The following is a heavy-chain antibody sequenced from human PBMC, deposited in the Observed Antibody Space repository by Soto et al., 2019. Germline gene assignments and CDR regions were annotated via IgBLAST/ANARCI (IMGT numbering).Heavy chain of an antibody. Sequence: SETLSLTCTVSGGSISTYYWNWIRQPPGKGLEWIGNISYSGSTNYNPSLKSRVTMSVDTSKNQFSLKLSSVTAADTAVYYCASSTPSYYDSSGYYPFYAFDIWGQGTMVTVS. CDR1: GGSISTYY. D-gene: IGHD3-22*01. V-gene: IGHV4-59*08. CDR2: ISYSGST. J-gene: IGHJ3*02. CDR3: ASSTPSYYDSSGYYPFYAFDI.